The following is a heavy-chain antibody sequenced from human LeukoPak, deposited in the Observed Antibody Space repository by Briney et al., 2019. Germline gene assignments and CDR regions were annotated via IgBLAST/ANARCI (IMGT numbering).Heavy chain of an antibody. J-gene: IGHJ6*03. Sequence: TGGSLRLSCAASGIIFSSHAMSWVRQAPGKGLEWVSLISGSGGHTFYGDSVKGRFTISRDNSNNTLYLQMNSLRAEDTAVYYCAKGGEATMRDGYNYYYYYMEVWGRGTTVTVSS. CDR1: GIIFSSHA. D-gene: IGHD5-24*01. CDR2: ISGSGGHT. V-gene: IGHV3-23*01. CDR3: AKGGEATMRDGYNYYYYYMEV.